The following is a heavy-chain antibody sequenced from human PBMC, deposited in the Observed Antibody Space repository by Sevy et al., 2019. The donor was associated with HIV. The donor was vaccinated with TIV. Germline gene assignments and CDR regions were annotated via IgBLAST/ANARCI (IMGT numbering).Heavy chain of an antibody. CDR1: GFIFSSYG. V-gene: IGHV3-30*18. CDR3: AKDQAFYYDSYIDY. D-gene: IGHD3-22*01. CDR2: ISYDGSDK. Sequence: GGSLRLSCAASGFIFSSYGMHWVRQAAGKGLEWVAVISYDGSDKAYADSVKGRLSNSRDNSKNTLYLQMNSLRAEDTAVYYCAKDQAFYYDSYIDYWGQGTLVTVSS. J-gene: IGHJ4*02.